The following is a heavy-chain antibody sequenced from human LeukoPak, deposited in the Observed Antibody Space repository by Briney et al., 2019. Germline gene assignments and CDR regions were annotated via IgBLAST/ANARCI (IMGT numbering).Heavy chain of an antibody. CDR3: ANIPPPVTIGSNYYPDY. V-gene: IGHV1-18*01. D-gene: IGHD3-3*01. CDR1: GYTFTSYG. J-gene: IGHJ4*02. CDR2: ISAYNGNT. Sequence: ASVKVSCKASGYTFTSYGISWVRQAPGQGLEWMGWISAYNGNTNYAQKLQGRVTMTTDTSTSTAYMELRSLRSDDTAVYYCANIPPPVTIGSNYYPDYWGQGTLVTVSS.